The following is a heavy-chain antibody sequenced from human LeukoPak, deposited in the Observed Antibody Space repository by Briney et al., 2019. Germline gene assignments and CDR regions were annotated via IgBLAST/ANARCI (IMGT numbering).Heavy chain of an antibody. Sequence: SETLSLTCTVSGGSISSYSYYWGWIRQPPGKGLEWIGSMYYNGSTYYNPSLKSRVTISVDKSKNQFSLKLSSVTAADTAVYYCARSAPVTTYYYYYYMDVWGKGTTVTISS. CDR2: MYYNGST. J-gene: IGHJ6*03. CDR1: GGSISSYSYY. V-gene: IGHV4-39*01. CDR3: ARSAPVTTYYYYYYMDV. D-gene: IGHD4-17*01.